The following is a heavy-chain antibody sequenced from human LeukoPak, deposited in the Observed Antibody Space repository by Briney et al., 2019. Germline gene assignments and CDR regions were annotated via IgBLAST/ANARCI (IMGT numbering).Heavy chain of an antibody. V-gene: IGHV3-30*18. CDR1: GFTFSTYG. D-gene: IGHD3-10*01. CDR3: SKDWGEYYYGSGSYYNSDGY. CDR2: ISNDGYTQ. Sequence: GRTLRLSCEASGFTFSTYGMHWVRQAPGRGLEWVAVISNDGYTQYYADSVKGRFTISRDNSKNALFLQMNSLRAEDTAVYYCSKDWGEYYYGSGSYYNSDGYWGQGTLVTVSS. J-gene: IGHJ4*02.